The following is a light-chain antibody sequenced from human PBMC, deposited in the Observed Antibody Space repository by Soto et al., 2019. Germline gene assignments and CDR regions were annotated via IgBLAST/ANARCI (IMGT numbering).Light chain of an antibody. CDR2: EGS. V-gene: IGLV2-23*01. CDR3: CSYAGSSTLV. J-gene: IGLJ2*01. Sequence: QSALTQPASVSGSPGQSITISCTGTSSDVGSYKFVSWYQQHPVKAPKLMIYEGSKRPSGVSNRFSGSKSGNTASLTISGLQAGDEADYYCCSYAGSSTLVFGGGTKLTVL. CDR1: SSDVGSYKF.